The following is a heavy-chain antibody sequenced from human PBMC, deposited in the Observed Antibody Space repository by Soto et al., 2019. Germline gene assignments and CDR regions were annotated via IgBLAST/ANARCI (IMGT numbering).Heavy chain of an antibody. J-gene: IGHJ4*02. Sequence: GGSLRLSCAASGFTFSSYGMHWVRQAPGKGLEWVAVISYDGSNKYYADSVKGRYTISRDNSKNTLYLQMNSLRAEDTAVYYCAKGGSGYYFDYWGQGTLVTVSS. CDR1: GFTFSSYG. CDR2: ISYDGSNK. D-gene: IGHD3-22*01. CDR3: AKGGSGYYFDY. V-gene: IGHV3-30*18.